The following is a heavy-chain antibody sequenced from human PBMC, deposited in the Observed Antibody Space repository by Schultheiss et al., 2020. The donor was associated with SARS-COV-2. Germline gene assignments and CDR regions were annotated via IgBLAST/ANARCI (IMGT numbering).Heavy chain of an antibody. J-gene: IGHJ3*02. CDR2: ISGSGGST. D-gene: IGHD2-2*01. CDR1: GFTFSSYA. V-gene: IGHV3-23*01. CDR3: VRGGGDIVVVPGGIGAFDI. Sequence: GGSLRLSCAASGFTFSSYAMSWVRQAPGKGLEWVSAISGSGGSTYYADSVKGRLTISRDNAKNSLYLQVNSLRGEDMTVYSCVRGGGDIVVVPGGIGAFDIWGQGTMVTVSS.